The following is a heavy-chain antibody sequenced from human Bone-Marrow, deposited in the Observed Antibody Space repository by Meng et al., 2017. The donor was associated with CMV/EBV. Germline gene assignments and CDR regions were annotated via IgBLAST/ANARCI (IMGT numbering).Heavy chain of an antibody. CDR2: INHSGTT. D-gene: IGHD3-16*02. J-gene: IGHJ4*02. V-gene: IGHV4-34*01. CDR3: ARGTIKYVWGSYRSFYFAS. CDR1: GGSFSGYY. Sequence: GSLRLSCAAYGGSFSGYYWSWIRQPPGKGLEWTGEINHSGTTNYNPSLKSRVTMSVDTSKPQFSLELSSVTAADTAVYYCARGTIKYVWGSYRSFYFASWGQGTQVTVSS.